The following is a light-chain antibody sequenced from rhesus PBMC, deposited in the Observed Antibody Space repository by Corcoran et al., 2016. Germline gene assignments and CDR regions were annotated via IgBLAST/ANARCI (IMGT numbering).Light chain of an antibody. CDR2: RTS. Sequence: EIVLTQSPTSMAVSQGERVTISCTASSSVSTSYLHWYQQKPGFPPRLLVYRTSFLASGVPARFSGGGSGTAYTLTISSMGAEDAANYYCQQGNSIPWTFGQGTKVEIK. CDR1: SSVSTSY. CDR3: QQGNSIPWT. V-gene: IGKV3-35*01. J-gene: IGKJ1*01.